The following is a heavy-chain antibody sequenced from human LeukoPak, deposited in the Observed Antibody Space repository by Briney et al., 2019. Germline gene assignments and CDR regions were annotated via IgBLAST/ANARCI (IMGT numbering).Heavy chain of an antibody. CDR3: ARDPSKLRYFAWFRATANWFDP. J-gene: IGHJ5*02. V-gene: IGHV6-1*01. Sequence: SQTLSLTCAISGDSVSSNSAAWNWIRQSPSRGLEWLGRTYYRSKWYNDYAVSVKSRITINPDTSKNQFSLQLNSVTPEDTAMYYCARDPSKLRYFAWFRATANWFDPWGQGTLVTVSS. CDR1: GDSVSSNSAA. CDR2: TYYRSKWYN. D-gene: IGHD3-9*01.